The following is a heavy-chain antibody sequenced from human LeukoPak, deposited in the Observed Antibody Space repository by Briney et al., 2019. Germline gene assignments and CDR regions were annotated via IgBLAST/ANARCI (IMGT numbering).Heavy chain of an antibody. D-gene: IGHD1-26*01. V-gene: IGHV3-23*01. CDR3: AKGGIVGTSGLFDY. J-gene: IGHJ4*02. Sequence: GGSLRLSCAASGFTFTRNAMSWVRQAPGKGLEWVSSISGSGDSTYYADSVKGRFTISRDNSKNTLYLQMNSLRAEDAAVYYCAKGGIVGTSGLFDYWGQGTLVTVSS. CDR1: GFTFTRNA. CDR2: ISGSGDST.